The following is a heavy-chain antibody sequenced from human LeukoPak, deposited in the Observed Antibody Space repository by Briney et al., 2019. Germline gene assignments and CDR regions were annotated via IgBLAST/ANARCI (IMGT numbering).Heavy chain of an antibody. CDR2: IYYSGST. V-gene: IGHV4-59*08. J-gene: IGHJ6*02. CDR1: GGSISSYY. CDR3: ARHGIVVVPAASRYYYGMDV. Sequence: PSETLSLTCTVSGGSISSYYWSWIRQPPGKGLEWVGYIYYSGSTNYNPSLKSRVTISVDTSKNQFSLKLSSVTAADTAVYYCARHGIVVVPAASRYYYGMDVWGQGTTVTVSS. D-gene: IGHD2-2*01.